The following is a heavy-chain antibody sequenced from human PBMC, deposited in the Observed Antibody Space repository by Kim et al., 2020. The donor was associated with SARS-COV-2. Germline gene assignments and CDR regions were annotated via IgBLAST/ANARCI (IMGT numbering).Heavy chain of an antibody. CDR1: GFTFDDYA. J-gene: IGHJ3*02. Sequence: GGSLRLSCAASGFTFDDYAMHWVRQAPGKGLEWVSGISWNSGSIGYADSVKGRFTISRDNAKNSLYLQMNSLRAEDTALYYCAKAPLDYYDSSGAFDIWGQGTMVTVSS. CDR3: AKAPLDYYDSSGAFDI. CDR2: ISWNSGSI. D-gene: IGHD3-22*01. V-gene: IGHV3-9*01.